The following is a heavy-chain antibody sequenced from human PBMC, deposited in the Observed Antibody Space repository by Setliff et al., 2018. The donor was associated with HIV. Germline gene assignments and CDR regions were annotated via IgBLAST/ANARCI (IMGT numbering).Heavy chain of an antibody. CDR3: ASLLGYCSGGSCYSGWFDP. CDR2: IYYSGST. CDR1: SGSISSYY. J-gene: IGHJ5*02. V-gene: IGHV4-59*01. D-gene: IGHD2-15*01. Sequence: SETLSLTCTVSSGSISSYYWSWIRQPPGKGLEWIGYIYYSGSTNYNPSLKSRVTISVDTSKNQFSLKLSSVTAADTAVYYCASLLGYCSGGSCYSGWFDPWGQGTLVTVSS.